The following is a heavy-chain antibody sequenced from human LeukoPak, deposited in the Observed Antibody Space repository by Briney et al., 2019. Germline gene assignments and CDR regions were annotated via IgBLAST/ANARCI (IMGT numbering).Heavy chain of an antibody. J-gene: IGHJ4*02. V-gene: IGHV3-30-3*01. Sequence: PGGSLRLSCAASGFTFSSYAMHWVRQAPGKGLEWVAVISYDGSNKYYADSVKGRFTISRDNSKNTLYLQMNSLRAEDTAVYYCASMVRGVTDVIDYWGQGTLVTVSS. D-gene: IGHD3-10*01. CDR2: ISYDGSNK. CDR3: ASMVRGVTDVIDY. CDR1: GFTFSSYA.